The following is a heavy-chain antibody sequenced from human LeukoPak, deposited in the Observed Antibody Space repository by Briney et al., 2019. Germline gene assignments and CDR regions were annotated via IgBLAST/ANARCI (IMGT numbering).Heavy chain of an antibody. CDR3: GRGGSGEYTGYDDF. CDR2: IKHDGGER. D-gene: IGHD5-12*01. V-gene: IGHV3-7*05. CDR1: GFTFSNYW. J-gene: IGHJ4*02. Sequence: GGSLRLSCAASGFTFSNYWTSWVRQAPGRGLEWVANIKHDGGERHYVDSVKGRFTISRDNTKNSVYLQMENLGAEDTALYFCGRGGSGEYTGYDDFWGRGTLVTVSS.